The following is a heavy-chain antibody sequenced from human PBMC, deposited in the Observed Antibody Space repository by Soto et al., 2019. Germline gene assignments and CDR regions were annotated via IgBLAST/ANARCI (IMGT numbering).Heavy chain of an antibody. V-gene: IGHV3-15*07. CDR3: TTDSPLRSEYGMDV. J-gene: IGHJ6*02. Sequence: GGSLRLSCAASGFTFSNAWMNWVRQAPGKGLEWVGRIKSKTDGGTTDYAAPVKGRFTTSRDDSKNTLYLQMSSLKTEDTAVYYCTTDSPLRSEYGMDVWGQGTTVTVSS. D-gene: IGHD5-12*01. CDR1: GFTFSNAW. CDR2: IKSKTDGGTT.